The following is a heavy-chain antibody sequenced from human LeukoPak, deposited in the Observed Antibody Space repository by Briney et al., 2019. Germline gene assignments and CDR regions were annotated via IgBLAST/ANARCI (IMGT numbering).Heavy chain of an antibody. V-gene: IGHV3-23*01. J-gene: IGHJ4*02. CDR3: AKDLHAFYDSSGYFDY. Sequence: GGSLRLSCAASGLTLRNYWMHWVRQAPGKGLEWVSAISCNGDSTYYADSVKGRFTISRDNSKNTLYLQMNSLRAEDTAVYYCAKDLHAFYDSSGYFDYWGQGTLVTVSS. CDR1: GLTLRNYW. CDR2: ISCNGDST. D-gene: IGHD3-22*01.